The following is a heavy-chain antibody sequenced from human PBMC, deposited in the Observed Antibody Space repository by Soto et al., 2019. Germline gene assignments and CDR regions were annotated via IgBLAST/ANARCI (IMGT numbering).Heavy chain of an antibody. Sequence: QITLKESGPTLVKPTQTLTLTCTFSGFSLSTSGVGVGWIRQPPGKAPEWLALMYWDDDKRYSPSLKSRLTIAKDTSKNQVVLTMTNMDPVDTATYYCAHRRKWNDAFDIWGQGTMVTVSS. J-gene: IGHJ3*02. D-gene: IGHD1-1*01. CDR2: MYWDDDK. V-gene: IGHV2-5*02. CDR1: GFSLSTSGVG. CDR3: AHRRKWNDAFDI.